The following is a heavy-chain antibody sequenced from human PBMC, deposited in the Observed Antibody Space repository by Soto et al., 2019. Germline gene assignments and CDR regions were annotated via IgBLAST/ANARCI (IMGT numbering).Heavy chain of an antibody. V-gene: IGHV3-74*01. J-gene: IGHJ4*02. Sequence: GGSLRPSCAASVFTFSNYWMHWVRQAPGKGLVWVSPINRDGSNMNYADSVKGRFTISRGNAKNTLYLQMNSLRAEDTAVYYCARAAFLDYWGQGTLVTVSS. CDR3: ARAAFLDY. CDR2: INRDGSNM. D-gene: IGHD3-16*01. CDR1: VFTFSNYW.